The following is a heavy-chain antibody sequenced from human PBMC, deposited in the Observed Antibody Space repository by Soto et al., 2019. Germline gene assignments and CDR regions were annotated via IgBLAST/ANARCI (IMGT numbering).Heavy chain of an antibody. Sequence: QVQLVQSGAEVKKPGASVKVSCKASGYTFTSYAMHWVGQAPGQRLEWMGWINAGNGHTKYSQKFQGRVTITRDTYASTAYMELTSLSSEDTAVYYCARSSGFYSVDYWGQGTLVTVSS. CDR2: INAGNGHT. D-gene: IGHD3-22*01. J-gene: IGHJ4*02. V-gene: IGHV1-3*01. CDR1: GYTFTSYA. CDR3: ARSSGFYSVDY.